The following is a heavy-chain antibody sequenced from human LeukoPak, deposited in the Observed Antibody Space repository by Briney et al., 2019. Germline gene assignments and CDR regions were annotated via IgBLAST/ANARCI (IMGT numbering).Heavy chain of an antibody. CDR3: ARHRSDLWSGYSTNLFDP. V-gene: IGHV4-4*07. CDR1: GGSICSFY. D-gene: IGHD3-3*01. CDR2: IYTSGST. Sequence: PSETLSLTCTVSGGSICSFYWSCIRQPAGKGLEWIGRIYTSGSTNYNPSLKSRVTMSVDTSKNQFSLKLSSVTAADPAVYYCARHRSDLWSGYSTNLFDPWGQGTLVTVSS. J-gene: IGHJ5*02.